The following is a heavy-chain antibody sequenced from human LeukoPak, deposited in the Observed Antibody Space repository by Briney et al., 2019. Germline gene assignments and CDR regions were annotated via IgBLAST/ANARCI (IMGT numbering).Heavy chain of an antibody. Sequence: GGSLRLSCAASIFTSSSCDMSWVRQAPGKGLEWVSAITGSGGSRYYADSVKGRFTISRYTSRSTLYLQMNSLIADDTALYYCAIIGETRLLAWLDPWGQGTLVTVSS. V-gene: IGHV3-23*01. CDR3: AIIGETRLLAWLDP. D-gene: IGHD2-15*01. CDR2: ITGSGGSR. CDR1: IFTSSSCD. J-gene: IGHJ5*02.